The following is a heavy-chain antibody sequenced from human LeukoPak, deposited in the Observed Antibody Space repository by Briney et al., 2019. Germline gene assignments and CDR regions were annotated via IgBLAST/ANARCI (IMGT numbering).Heavy chain of an antibody. CDR1: GGSISSGGYY. V-gene: IGHV4-31*03. J-gene: IGHJ4*02. D-gene: IGHD3-10*01. Sequence: SETLSLTCTVSGGSISSGGYYWRWIRQHPGTGLEWIGYIYYSGSAYYNPSLKSRVTISVDTSENQFSLKLSSVTAADTAVYYCARVNYGSATKEDYWGQGTLVTVSS. CDR3: ARVNYGSATKEDY. CDR2: IYYSGSA.